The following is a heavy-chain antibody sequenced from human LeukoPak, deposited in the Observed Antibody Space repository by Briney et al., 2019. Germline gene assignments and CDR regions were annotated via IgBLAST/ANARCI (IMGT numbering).Heavy chain of an antibody. Sequence: SETLSLTCTVSGYSISSGYYWGWIRQPPGKGVEWIGSIYRSGSTYYNPSLKSRVTISVDTSKNQFSLKLSSVTAADTAVYYCAGTVVTEDWYFDLWGRGTLVTVSS. CDR3: AGTVVTEDWYFDL. J-gene: IGHJ2*01. CDR1: GYSISSGYY. V-gene: IGHV4-38-2*02. CDR2: IYRSGST. D-gene: IGHD4-23*01.